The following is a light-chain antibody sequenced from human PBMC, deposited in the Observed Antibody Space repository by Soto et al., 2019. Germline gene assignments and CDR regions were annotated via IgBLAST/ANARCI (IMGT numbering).Light chain of an antibody. CDR2: DAS. V-gene: IGKV3-11*01. CDR3: QHRYNWPPLFT. J-gene: IGKJ3*01. Sequence: EIVLTQSPATLSLSPGERATLSCRASQSVSNYLVWYQQKPGQAPRLLIYDASNRATGVPARFSGSGSGTDFTLTINSLEPEDFAVYYCQHRYNWPPLFTFGPGTKVDVK. CDR1: QSVSNY.